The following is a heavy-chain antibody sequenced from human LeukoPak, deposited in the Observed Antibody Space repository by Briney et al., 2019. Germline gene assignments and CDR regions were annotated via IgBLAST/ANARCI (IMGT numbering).Heavy chain of an antibody. CDR2: IYGGGNI. J-gene: IGHJ4*02. Sequence: GGSLRLSCAASGFTVSSNYMDWVRQAPGKGLEWVSVIYGGGNIYYADSVKGRFTISRDNSKNTLYLQMNSLRAEDTAVYYCARGAGYNYPYYFDYWGQGTLVTVSS. CDR3: ARGAGYNYPYYFDY. CDR1: GFTVSSNY. V-gene: IGHV3-53*01. D-gene: IGHD5-24*01.